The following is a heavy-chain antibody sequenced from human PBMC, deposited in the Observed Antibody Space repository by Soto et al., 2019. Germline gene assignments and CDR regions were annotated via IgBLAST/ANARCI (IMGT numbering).Heavy chain of an antibody. CDR1: GGSISSGGYY. V-gene: IGHV4-31*03. Sequence: SETLSLTCTVSGGSISSGGYYWSWIRQHPGKGLEWIGYIYYSGSTYYNPSLKSRVTISVDTSKNQFSLKLSSVTAADTAVYYCARVRLQNYFDYWGQGTLVTVSS. D-gene: IGHD4-4*01. CDR2: IYYSGST. CDR3: ARVRLQNYFDY. J-gene: IGHJ4*02.